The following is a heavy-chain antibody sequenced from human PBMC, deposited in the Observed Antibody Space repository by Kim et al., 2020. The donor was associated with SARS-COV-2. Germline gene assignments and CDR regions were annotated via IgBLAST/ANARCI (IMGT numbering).Heavy chain of an antibody. CDR1: GGSISSSNW. D-gene: IGHD3-10*01. CDR3: AREAVTMVRGVIIGAVGYYFDY. CDR2: IYHSGST. V-gene: IGHV4-4*02. Sequence: SETLSLTCAVSGGSISSSNWWSWVRQPPGKGLEWIGEIYHSGSTNYNPSLKSRVTISVDKSKNQFSLKLSSVTAADTAVYYCAREAVTMVRGVIIGAVGYYFDYWGQGTLVTISS. J-gene: IGHJ4*02.